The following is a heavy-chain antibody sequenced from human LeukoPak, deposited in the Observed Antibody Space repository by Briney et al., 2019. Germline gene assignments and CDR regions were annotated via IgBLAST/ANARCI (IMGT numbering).Heavy chain of an antibody. D-gene: IGHD6-6*01. V-gene: IGHV3-30*02. CDR3: ARVMSSAPSFDY. Sequence: GGSLRLSCAASGFTFSTYGMHWVRQAPGKELEWVAFIRYDGTNKYYADSVKGRFTISRDNAKNSLYLQMNSLRAEDTAVYYCARVMSSAPSFDYWGQGTLVTVSS. J-gene: IGHJ4*02. CDR1: GFTFSTYG. CDR2: IRYDGTNK.